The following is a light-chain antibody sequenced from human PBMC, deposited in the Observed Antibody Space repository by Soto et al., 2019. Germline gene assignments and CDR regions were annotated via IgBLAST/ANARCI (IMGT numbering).Light chain of an antibody. J-gene: IGLJ2*01. Sequence: QSALTQPPSASGSPGQSVTISCTGTSSDVGGYKYVSWYQQHPGKAPKLMIYEVNKRPSGVPDRFSGSKSGNTASLTVSGLQAEDEADYYCSSYAGSNLVVFGGGTKLTVL. CDR3: SSYAGSNLVV. V-gene: IGLV2-8*01. CDR1: SSDVGGYKY. CDR2: EVN.